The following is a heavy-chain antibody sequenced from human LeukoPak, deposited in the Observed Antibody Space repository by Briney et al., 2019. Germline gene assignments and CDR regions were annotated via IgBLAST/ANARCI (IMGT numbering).Heavy chain of an antibody. J-gene: IGHJ3*02. Sequence: GESLKISCNGSGYXFTNYGIGWVRQMPGKGLEWMGRIDPSDSYTKYSPSFQGHVTISADKSISTAYLQWSSLKASDTAIYFCARHYYDTLSAFDIWGQGTLVTVSS. V-gene: IGHV5-10-1*01. CDR1: GYXFTNYG. D-gene: IGHD3-22*01. CDR3: ARHYYDTLSAFDI. CDR2: IDPSDSYT.